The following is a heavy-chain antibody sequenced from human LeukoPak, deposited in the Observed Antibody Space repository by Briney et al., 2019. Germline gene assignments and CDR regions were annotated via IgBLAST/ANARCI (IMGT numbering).Heavy chain of an antibody. CDR2: ISYDGSNK. CDR1: GFTFSSYG. CDR3: AKDRHGYNYGFFDY. Sequence: PGRSLRLSCAASGFTFSSYGMHWVRQAPGKGLEWVAVISYDGSNKYYADSVKGRFTISRDNSKNTLYLQMNSLRAEDTAVYYCAKDRHGYNYGFFDYWGQGTLVTVSS. V-gene: IGHV3-30*18. J-gene: IGHJ4*02. D-gene: IGHD5-18*01.